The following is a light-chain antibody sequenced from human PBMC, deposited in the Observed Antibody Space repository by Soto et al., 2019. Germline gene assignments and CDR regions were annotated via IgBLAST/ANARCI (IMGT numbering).Light chain of an antibody. CDR1: SSNIGNNY. V-gene: IGLV1-51*01. CDR3: GTWDTSLSAVV. J-gene: IGLJ2*01. CDR2: DSN. Sequence: QSVLTQPPSVSAAPRQKVTISCSGSSSNIGNNYVSWYQQLPGAAPKLLIYDSNKRPSGIPDRFSGSQSGTSATLGIAGLQTGDEADYYCGTWDTSLSAVVFGGGTKLTVL.